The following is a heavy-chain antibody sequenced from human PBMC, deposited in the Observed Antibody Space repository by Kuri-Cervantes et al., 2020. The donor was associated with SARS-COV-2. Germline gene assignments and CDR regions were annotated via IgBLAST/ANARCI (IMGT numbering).Heavy chain of an antibody. D-gene: IGHD3-22*01. Sequence: GGSLRLSCAASGITGNSNYMSWVRQAPGKGLEWVSIIYTGGDTYYADSVKGRFTIARDISKNTLYLQLNSLKNEDTAVYYCARVTVTMIVGGYWFDLWGQGTLVTVSS. J-gene: IGHJ5*02. CDR3: ARVTVTMIVGGYWFDL. CDR2: IYTGGDT. V-gene: IGHV3-53*01. CDR1: GITGNSNY.